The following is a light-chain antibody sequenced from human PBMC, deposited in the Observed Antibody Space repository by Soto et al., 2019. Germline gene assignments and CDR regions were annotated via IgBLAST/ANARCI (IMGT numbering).Light chain of an antibody. V-gene: IGKV3-20*01. Sequence: EIVMTQSPATPSVSPGERATLSCRASQSVSSKLAWYQQKPGQAPRLLIYGASSRATGIPDRFSGSGSGTDFTLTISRLEPEDFAVYYCQQYGRSPWTFGQGTKVDIK. CDR2: GAS. CDR3: QQYGRSPWT. J-gene: IGKJ1*01. CDR1: QSVSSK.